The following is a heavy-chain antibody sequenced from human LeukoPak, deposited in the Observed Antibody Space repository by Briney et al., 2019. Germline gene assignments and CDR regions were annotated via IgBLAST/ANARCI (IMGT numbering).Heavy chain of an antibody. CDR1: GGSISSYY. D-gene: IGHD4-17*01. V-gene: IGHV4-4*07. CDR3: AREGIGYGDYLEDY. J-gene: IGHJ4*02. CDR2: IYTSGST. Sequence: ETLSLTCTVSGGSISSYYWSWIRQPPGKGLEWIGRIYTSGSTNYNPSLKSRVTMSVDTSKNQFSLKLSSVTAADTAVYYCAREGIGYGDYLEDYWGQGTLVTVSS.